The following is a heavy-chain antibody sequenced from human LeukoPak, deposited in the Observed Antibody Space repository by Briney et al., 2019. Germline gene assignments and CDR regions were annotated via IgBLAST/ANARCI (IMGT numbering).Heavy chain of an antibody. Sequence: GGSLRLSCAASGFTVSSNYMSWVRQAPGKGLEWVSVIYSGGSTYYADSVKGRFTISRDNSKNTLYLQMNSLRAEDTAVYYCARESSSWFTFDYWGQGTLVTVSS. J-gene: IGHJ4*02. D-gene: IGHD6-13*01. CDR3: ARESSSWFTFDY. V-gene: IGHV3-66*01. CDR2: IYSGGST. CDR1: GFTVSSNY.